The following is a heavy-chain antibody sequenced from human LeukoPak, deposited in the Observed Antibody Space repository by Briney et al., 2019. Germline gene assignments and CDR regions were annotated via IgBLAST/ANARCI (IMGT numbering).Heavy chain of an antibody. Sequence: SETLSLTCAVYGGSFSGYYWSWIRQPPGKGLEWIGEINHSGSTNYNPSLKSRVTISVDTSKNQFSLKLSSVTAADTAVYYCAAEYYYDSSYAFDIWGQGTMVTVSS. CDR3: AAEYYYDSSYAFDI. CDR1: GGSFSGYY. CDR2: INHSGST. D-gene: IGHD3-22*01. J-gene: IGHJ3*02. V-gene: IGHV4-34*01.